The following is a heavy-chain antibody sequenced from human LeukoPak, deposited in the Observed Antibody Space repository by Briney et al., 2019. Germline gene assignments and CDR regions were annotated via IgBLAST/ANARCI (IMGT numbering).Heavy chain of an antibody. J-gene: IGHJ4*02. V-gene: IGHV3-23*01. CDR1: GFTFSSYA. D-gene: IGHD6-19*01. Sequence: GRSLRLSCAASGFTFSSYAMHWVRQAPGKGLEWVSAISGSGGSTYYADSVEGRFTISRDNSKNTLYLQMNSLRAEDTAVYYCAKDPLSGIAVADPFDYWGQGTLVTVSS. CDR3: AKDPLSGIAVADPFDY. CDR2: ISGSGGST.